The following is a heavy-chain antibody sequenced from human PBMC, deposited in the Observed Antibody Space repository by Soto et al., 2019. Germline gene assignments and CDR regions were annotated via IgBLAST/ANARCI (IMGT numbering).Heavy chain of an antibody. V-gene: IGHV4-59*01. Sequence: PSETLSLTCTVSGYSISSYYWSWIRQPPGKGLEWIGFIYYSGNTNYNPSLKSRVTMSIDTSKNQFSLKLSSVTAADTAVYYCARDQGIGASGPFDYWGLGSLVTVSS. J-gene: IGHJ4*02. D-gene: IGHD6-13*01. CDR2: IYYSGNT. CDR1: GYSISSYY. CDR3: ARDQGIGASGPFDY.